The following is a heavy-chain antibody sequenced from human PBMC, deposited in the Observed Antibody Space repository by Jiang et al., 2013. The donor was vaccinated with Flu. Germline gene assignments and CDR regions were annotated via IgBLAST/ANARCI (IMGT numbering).Heavy chain of an antibody. CDR2: IYPGDSDT. Sequence: GLEWMGIIYPGDSDTRYSPSFQGQLTISADKSISTAYLQWSSLKASDTAIYYCARQGSSLGEFDYWGPGNPGHRLL. J-gene: IGHJ4*02. CDR3: ARQGSSLGEFDY. D-gene: IGHD3-16*01. V-gene: IGHV5-51*01.